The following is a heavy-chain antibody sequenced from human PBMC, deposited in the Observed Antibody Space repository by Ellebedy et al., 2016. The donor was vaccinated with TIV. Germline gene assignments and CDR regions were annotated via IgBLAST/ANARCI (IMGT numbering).Heavy chain of an antibody. V-gene: IGHV3-7*01. CDR2: INQHGIEK. CDR3: ATDGSYGDYRSPTHALQI. Sequence: GGSLRLSCAASGFSFRSYWMSWVRQSPGKGLEWVANINQHGIEKYYVDSVKGRFTISRDNAKNSLYLQMSSLRVEDTAVFYCATDGSYGDYRSPTHALQIWGPGTMVTVSS. J-gene: IGHJ3*02. CDR1: GFSFRSYW. D-gene: IGHD4-17*01.